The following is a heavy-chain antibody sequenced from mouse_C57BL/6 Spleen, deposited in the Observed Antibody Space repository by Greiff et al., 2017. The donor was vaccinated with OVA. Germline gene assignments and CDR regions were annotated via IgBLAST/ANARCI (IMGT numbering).Heavy chain of an antibody. CDR2: ISAGGSYT. D-gene: IGHD2-14*01. V-gene: IGHV5-4*01. CDR1: GFTFSSYS. CDR3: ARGYAYYSMAY. Sequence: EVQVVESGGGLVKPGGSLKLSCAASGFTFSSYSMSWVRQPPEKRLEWVATISAGGSYTYYPDNVKGRFTISRDNAKNNLYLQMSHLKSEDTAIYYCARGYAYYSMAYWGQGTSVTVSS. J-gene: IGHJ4*01.